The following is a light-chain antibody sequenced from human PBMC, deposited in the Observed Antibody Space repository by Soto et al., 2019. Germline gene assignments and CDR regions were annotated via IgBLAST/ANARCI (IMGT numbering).Light chain of an antibody. V-gene: IGLV2-14*01. J-gene: IGLJ1*01. Sequence: QSVLTQPASVSGSPGQSITISCTGTSSDVGGYNYVSWYQQHPGKAPKPMIYDVSNRPSGVSNRFSGSKSGNRASLTISGLQAEDEADYYCSSYTSSSTLLYVFGTGTKLTV. CDR1: SSDVGGYNY. CDR2: DVS. CDR3: SSYTSSSTLLYV.